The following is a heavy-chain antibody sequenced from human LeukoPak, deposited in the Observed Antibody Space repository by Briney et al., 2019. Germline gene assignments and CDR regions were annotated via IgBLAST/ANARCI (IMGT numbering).Heavy chain of an antibody. D-gene: IGHD6-6*01. CDR1: GYTFTSYA. V-gene: IGHV7-4-1*02. CDR3: ASLVTAARRYYYYGMDV. J-gene: IGHJ6*02. Sequence: ASVKVSCKASGYTFTSYAMNWVRQAPGQGLEWMGWINTNTGNPTYAQGFTGRFVFSLDTSVSTAYLQISSLKAEDTAVYYCASLVTAARRYYYYGMDVWGQGTTVTDSS. CDR2: INTNTGNP.